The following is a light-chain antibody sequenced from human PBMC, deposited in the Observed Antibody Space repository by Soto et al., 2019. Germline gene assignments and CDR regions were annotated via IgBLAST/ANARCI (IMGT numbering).Light chain of an antibody. J-gene: IGKJ2*01. CDR1: QSISNW. V-gene: IGKV1-5*01. Sequence: DIRMTQSPSTLSASVGDRVTITCRTSQSISNWLAWYQQKPGKAPKLLISGASSLESGVPSRFSGSGSGTEFTLTISSLQPDDFATYYCQQYDSYSYTFGQGTKLEIK. CDR3: QQYDSYSYT. CDR2: GAS.